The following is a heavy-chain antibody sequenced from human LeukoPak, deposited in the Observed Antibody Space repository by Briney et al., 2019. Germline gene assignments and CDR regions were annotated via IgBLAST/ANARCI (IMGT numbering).Heavy chain of an antibody. CDR1: GYSFTSYW. V-gene: IGHV5-51*01. Sequence: GESLKISCKGSGYSFTSYWIGWVRQMPGKGLEWMGIIYPGDSDTRYSPSFQGQVTISADKSISTAYLQWSSLKASDTAMYYCARAESRQRLGARNFDYWGQGPLVTVSS. CDR2: IYPGDSDT. D-gene: IGHD6-19*01. J-gene: IGHJ4*02. CDR3: ARAESRQRLGARNFDY.